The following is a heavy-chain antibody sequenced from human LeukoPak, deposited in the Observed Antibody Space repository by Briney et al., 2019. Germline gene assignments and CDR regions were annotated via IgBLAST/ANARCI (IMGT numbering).Heavy chain of an antibody. V-gene: IGHV4-59*12. D-gene: IGHD2-15*01. CDR3: ARAPGAALD. J-gene: IGHJ4*02. Sequence: PSETQSLTCTVSGGSISSYYWSWIRQPPGKGLEWIGYIYYSGSTNYNPSLKSRVTISVDTSKNQFSLKLSSVTAADTAVYYCARAPGAALDWGQGTLVTVSS. CDR1: GGSISSYY. CDR2: IYYSGST.